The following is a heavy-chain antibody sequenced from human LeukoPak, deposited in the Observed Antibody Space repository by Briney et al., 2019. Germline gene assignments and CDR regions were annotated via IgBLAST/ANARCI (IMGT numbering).Heavy chain of an antibody. CDR3: ARGGWGPKVPYYFDY. CDR2: IYYSGST. CDR1: GGSISSYY. D-gene: IGHD2-21*02. V-gene: IGHV4-59*01. J-gene: IGHJ4*02. Sequence: PSETLSLTCTVSGGSISSYYWSWIRQPPGKGLEWIGYIYYSGSTNYNPSLKSRVTISVDTSKNQFSLKLSSVTAADTAVYYCARGGWGPKVPYYFDYWGQGTLVTVSS.